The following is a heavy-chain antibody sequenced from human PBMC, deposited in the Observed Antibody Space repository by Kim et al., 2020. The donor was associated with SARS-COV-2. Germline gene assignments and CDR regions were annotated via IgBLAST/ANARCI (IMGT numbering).Heavy chain of an antibody. D-gene: IGHD3-10*01. V-gene: IGHV4-31*02. CDR3: ARASDGSGSSKYYYYMDV. Sequence: KSRVTISVDTSKNQFSLKPSSVTAADTAVYYCARASDGSGSSKYYYYMDVWGKGTTVTVSS. J-gene: IGHJ6*03.